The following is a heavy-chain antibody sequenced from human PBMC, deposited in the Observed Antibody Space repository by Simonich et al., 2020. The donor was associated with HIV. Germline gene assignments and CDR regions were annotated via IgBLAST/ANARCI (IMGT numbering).Heavy chain of an antibody. D-gene: IGHD5-18*01. J-gene: IGHJ3*02. Sequence: QVQLQQWGAGLLKPSATLSLTCAVYGGSFSGYYWSWIRQPPGKGLEWIGEINHSGSTTYNPSLKSRVTISVDTSKNQFSLKLSSVTAADTAVYYCARRLSKLSRNQRPDAFDIWGQGTMVTVSS. CDR3: ARRLSKLSRNQRPDAFDI. V-gene: IGHV4-34*01. CDR1: GGSFSGYY. CDR2: INHSGST.